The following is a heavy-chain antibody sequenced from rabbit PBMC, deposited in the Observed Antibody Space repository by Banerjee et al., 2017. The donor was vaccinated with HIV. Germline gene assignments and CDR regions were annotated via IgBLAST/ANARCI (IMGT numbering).Heavy chain of an antibody. J-gene: IGHJ4*01. D-gene: IGHD2-1*01. CDR2: IYAGSGGST. Sequence: QEQLEESGGDLVKPEGSLTLTCTASGFSFSSSYWIYWVRQAPGKGLELIACIYAGSGGSTYYASWAKGRFNISKTSSTTVTLQMSSLAAADPATYFCARHRDYVADGGGLWGPGTLVTVS. CDR1: GFSFSSSYW. V-gene: IGHV1S45*01. CDR3: ARHRDYVADGGGL.